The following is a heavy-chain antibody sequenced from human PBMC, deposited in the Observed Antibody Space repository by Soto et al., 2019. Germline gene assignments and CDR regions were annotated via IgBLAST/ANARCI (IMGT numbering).Heavy chain of an antibody. CDR3: ARSVDP. CDR1: GGSISSGGYY. CDR2: IFYSGTT. Sequence: QVQLQESGPGLVKPSQTLSLTCTVSGGSISSGGYYWSWIRQHPGKGLEWIGYIFYSGTTYYNPSPKRRVTISADTSNNQFSLKLSSVTAAATAVYYCARSVDPWGQLTLFTVSS. J-gene: IGHJ5*02. V-gene: IGHV4-31*03.